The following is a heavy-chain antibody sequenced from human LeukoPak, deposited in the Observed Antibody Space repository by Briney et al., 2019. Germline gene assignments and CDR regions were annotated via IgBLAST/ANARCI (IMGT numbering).Heavy chain of an antibody. CDR1: GFTFSSYG. J-gene: IGHJ4*02. D-gene: IGHD5-18*01. V-gene: IGHV3-30*02. Sequence: GGSLRLSCAASGFTFSSYGMHWVRQAPGKGLEWVAFIRYDGSNKYYADSVKGRFTISRDNSKNTLYLQMNSLRAEDTAVYYCAKGSQLWLLAYWGQGTLVTVSS. CDR2: IRYDGSNK. CDR3: AKGSQLWLLAY.